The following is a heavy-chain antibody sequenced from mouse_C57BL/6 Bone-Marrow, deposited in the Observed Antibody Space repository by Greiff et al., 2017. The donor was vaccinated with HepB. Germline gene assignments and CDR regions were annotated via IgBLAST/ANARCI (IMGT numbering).Heavy chain of an antibody. CDR2: IDPSDSYT. V-gene: IGHV1-50*01. D-gene: IGHD3-2*02. J-gene: IGHJ4*01. CDR1: GYTFTSYW. Sequence: QVQLQQPGAELVKPGASVKLSCKASGYTFTSYWMQWVKQRPGQGLEWIGEIDPSDSYTNYNQKFKGKATLTVDTSSSTAYMQHSSLTSEDSAVYYCARKLRLQSMDYWGQGTAVTVSS. CDR3: ARKLRLQSMDY.